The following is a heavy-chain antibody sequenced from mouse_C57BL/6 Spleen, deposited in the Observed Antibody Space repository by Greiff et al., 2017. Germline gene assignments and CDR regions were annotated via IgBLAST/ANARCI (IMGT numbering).Heavy chain of an antibody. CDR3: ARGRGPHWYFDV. V-gene: IGHV1-50*01. D-gene: IGHD3-3*01. CDR2: IDPSDSYT. CDR1: GYTFTSYW. J-gene: IGHJ1*03. Sequence: VQLQQPGAELVKPGASVKLSCKASGYTFTSYWMQWVKQRPGQGLEWIGEIDPSDSYTNYNQKFKGKATLTVDTSSSTAYMQLSSLTSEDSAVYYWARGRGPHWYFDVWGTGTTVTVSS.